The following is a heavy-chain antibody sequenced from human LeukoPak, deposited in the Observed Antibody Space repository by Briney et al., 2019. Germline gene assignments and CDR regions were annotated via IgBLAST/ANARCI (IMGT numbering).Heavy chain of an antibody. CDR3: AREGWSGSRRGYYFDY. D-gene: IGHD1-26*01. CDR1: GFTFSSYA. J-gene: IGHJ4*02. V-gene: IGHV3-30*01. Sequence: GGSLRLSCAASGFTFSSYAMHWVRQAPGKGLEWVAVISYDGSNKYYADSVKGRFTISRDNSKNTLYLQMNSLRAQDTAVYYCAREGWSGSRRGYYFDYWGQGTLVTVSS. CDR2: ISYDGSNK.